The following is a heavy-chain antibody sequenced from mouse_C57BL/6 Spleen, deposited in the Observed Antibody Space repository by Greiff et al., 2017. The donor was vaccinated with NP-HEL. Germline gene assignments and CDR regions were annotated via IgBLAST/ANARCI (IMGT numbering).Heavy chain of an antibody. CDR2: INPSSGYT. V-gene: IGHV1-7*01. CDR3: ASNSITTVRFDY. CDR1: GYTFTSYW. D-gene: IGHD1-1*01. Sequence: QVHVKQSGAELAKPGASVKLSCKASGYTFTSYWMHWVKQRPGQGLEWIGYINPSSGYTKYNQKFKDKATLTADKSSSTAYMQLSSLTYEDSAVYYCASNSITTVRFDYWGQGTTLTVSS. J-gene: IGHJ2*01.